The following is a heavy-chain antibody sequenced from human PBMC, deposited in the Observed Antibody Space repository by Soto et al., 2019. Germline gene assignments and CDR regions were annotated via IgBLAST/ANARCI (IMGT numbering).Heavy chain of an antibody. CDR3: ARGKSYPTLPAHTGAYYYYYGMDV. D-gene: IGHD2-2*01. Sequence: SVKVSCKASGGTFSSYAISWVRQAPGQGLEWMGGIIPIFGTANYAQKFQGRVTITADESTSTAYMELSSLRSEDTAVYYCARGKSYPTLPAHTGAYYYYYGMDVWGQGTTVTVSS. CDR2: IIPIFGTA. CDR1: GGTFSSYA. J-gene: IGHJ6*02. V-gene: IGHV1-69*13.